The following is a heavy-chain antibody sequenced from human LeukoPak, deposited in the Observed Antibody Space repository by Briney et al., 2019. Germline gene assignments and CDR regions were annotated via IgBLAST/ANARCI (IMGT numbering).Heavy chain of an antibody. V-gene: IGHV3-74*01. Sequence: GGSLRLSCAASGFTFGSYWMHWVRQAPGKGLVWVSRINSDGSSTSYADSVKGRFTISRDNAKNTLYLQMNSLRAEDTAVYYCARDLADFWSGYYDSFDYWGQGTLVTVSS. J-gene: IGHJ4*02. CDR2: INSDGSST. D-gene: IGHD3-3*01. CDR3: ARDLADFWSGYYDSFDY. CDR1: GFTFGSYW.